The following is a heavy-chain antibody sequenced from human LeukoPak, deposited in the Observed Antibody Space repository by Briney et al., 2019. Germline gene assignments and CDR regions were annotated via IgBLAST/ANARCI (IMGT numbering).Heavy chain of an antibody. D-gene: IGHD3-9*01. CDR1: GGTFSSYA. Sequence: ASVKVSCKASGGTFSSYAISWVRQAPGQGLEWMGGIIPIFGTANYAQKFQGRVTITADESTSTAYMELSSLRSEDTAVYYCARSPHILTGYYRLYFDYWGQGTLVTVSS. CDR3: ARSPHILTGYYRLYFDY. V-gene: IGHV1-69*13. CDR2: IIPIFGTA. J-gene: IGHJ4*02.